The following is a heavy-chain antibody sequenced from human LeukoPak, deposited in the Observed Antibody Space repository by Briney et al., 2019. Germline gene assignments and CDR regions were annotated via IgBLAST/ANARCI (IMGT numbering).Heavy chain of an antibody. Sequence: SETLSLTCAVYGESFSDFYWSWIRQPPGKGLEWIGEINHSGSTNYNPSLKSRVTISVDTSKNQFSLKLSSVTAADTAVYYCARLNKNDSGSYRFGKKKRGYMDVWGKGTTVTISS. J-gene: IGHJ6*03. V-gene: IGHV4-34*01. D-gene: IGHD3-10*01. CDR2: INHSGST. CDR3: ARLNKNDSGSYRFGKKKRGYMDV. CDR1: GESFSDFY.